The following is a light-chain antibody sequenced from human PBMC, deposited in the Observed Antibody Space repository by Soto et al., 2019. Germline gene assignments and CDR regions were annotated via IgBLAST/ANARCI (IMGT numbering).Light chain of an antibody. CDR3: QQYNNWPRT. Sequence: EIVLAGSPGTLCLSSRERATLSCRARQSVSSSHLDWYQQKAGQAPRLLIYGASTRATGIPDRFTGSGSGTEFTRTISSLQYEDFAVYYCQQYNNWPRTFGQGTKV. CDR2: GAS. V-gene: IGKV3-15*01. J-gene: IGKJ1*01. CDR1: QSVSSSH.